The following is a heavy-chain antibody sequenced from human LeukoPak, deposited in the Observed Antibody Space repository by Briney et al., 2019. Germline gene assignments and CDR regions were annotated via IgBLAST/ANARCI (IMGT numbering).Heavy chain of an antibody. CDR3: ARDRSVGGLDY. V-gene: IGHV3-23*01. CDR2: ISGSGGST. Sequence: GGSLRLSCAASGFTFSSYGMSWVRQAPGKGLEWVSGISGSGGSTYYADSVKGRFTISRDISKSTLYLQMTSLGAEDTAVYYCARDRSVGGLDYWGQGTLVTVSS. D-gene: IGHD6-19*01. CDR1: GFTFSSYG. J-gene: IGHJ4*02.